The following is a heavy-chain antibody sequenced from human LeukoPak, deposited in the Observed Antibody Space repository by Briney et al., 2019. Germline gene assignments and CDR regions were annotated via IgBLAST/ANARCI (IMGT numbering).Heavy chain of an antibody. J-gene: IGHJ4*02. Sequence: GSSVKVSCKASGGTFISYAISWVRQAPGQGLEWMGGIIPIFGTANYAQKFQGRATITADESTSTAYMELSSLRSEDTAVYYCASSPSRETGYYIPPHYYFDYWGQGTLVTVSS. V-gene: IGHV1-69*01. CDR3: ASSPSRETGYYIPPHYYFDY. CDR1: GGTFISYA. CDR2: IIPIFGTA. D-gene: IGHD3-9*01.